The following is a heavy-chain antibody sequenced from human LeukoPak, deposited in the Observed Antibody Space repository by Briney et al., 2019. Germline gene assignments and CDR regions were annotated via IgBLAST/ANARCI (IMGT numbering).Heavy chain of an antibody. D-gene: IGHD4-11*01. CDR1: GFNFSTYT. V-gene: IGHV3-21*01. CDR3: AMTTVIHRAFDY. J-gene: IGHJ4*02. CDR2: ITYTSSSI. Sequence: GGSLRLSCAGSGFNFSTYTMNWVRQAPGKGLEGVSSITYTSSSIYYADSMKGRFTISRDNAKSSLYLRMNSLRAEDTAIYYCAMTTVIHRAFDYWGQGTLVTVSS.